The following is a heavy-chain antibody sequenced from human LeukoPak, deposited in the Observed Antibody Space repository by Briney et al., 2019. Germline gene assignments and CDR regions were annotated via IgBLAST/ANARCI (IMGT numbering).Heavy chain of an antibody. CDR2: ISGSGGST. CDR1: GFTFSSYA. D-gene: IGHD3-22*01. CDR3: AKKVSYYDSSGYFDY. J-gene: IGHJ4*02. Sequence: GGSLGLPCAASGFTFSSYAMSWVRQAPGKGLEWVSAISGSGGSTYYADSVKGRFTISRDNSKNTLYLQMNSLRAEDTAVYYCAKKVSYYDSSGYFDYWGQGTLVTVSS. V-gene: IGHV3-23*01.